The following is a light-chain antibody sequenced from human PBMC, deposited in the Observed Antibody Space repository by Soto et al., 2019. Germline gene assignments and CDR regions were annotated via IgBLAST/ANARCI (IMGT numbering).Light chain of an antibody. CDR2: WAS. J-gene: IGKJ2*01. V-gene: IGKV4-1*01. CDR1: QSVLYNSNNKNF. Sequence: DIVMTQSPDSLAVSLGERTTINCKSSQSVLYNSNNKNFLAWYQLKPGQPPKLLIYWASTRESGVPDRFSGSGSGTDFTLTISSLQAEAVEVYYCQKYYSAPYTFGQGTKLEIK. CDR3: QKYYSAPYT.